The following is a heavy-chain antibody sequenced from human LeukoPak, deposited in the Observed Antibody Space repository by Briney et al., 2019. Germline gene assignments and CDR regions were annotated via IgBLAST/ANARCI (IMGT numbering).Heavy chain of an antibody. CDR2: IKQDGNEK. J-gene: IGHJ4*02. Sequence: HAGGSLRLSCAASGFRFNTYWMSWVRQAPGKGLEWVANIKQDGNEKYYADSVKGRFTISRDNGKNSLDLQMNSLRAEDTAVYYCARGHGEERGYSYGYLDYFDYWGQGTLVTVSS. D-gene: IGHD5-18*01. CDR3: ARGHGEERGYSYGYLDYFDY. CDR1: GFRFNTYW. V-gene: IGHV3-7*01.